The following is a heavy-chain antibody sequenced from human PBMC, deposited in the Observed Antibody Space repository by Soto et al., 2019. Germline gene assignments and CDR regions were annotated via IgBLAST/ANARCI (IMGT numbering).Heavy chain of an antibody. CDR1: GFSFDDYA. Sequence: EVQVVESGVGLVQPGRSLRLSCAASGFSFDDYAMHWVRQAPGKGLEWVSGISWNSGTIGYADSVKGRFTISRDNAKNSLYLQMNSLTAEDTALYYCAKSKGGNANGMGVWGQGTTVTVS. J-gene: IGHJ6*02. CDR3: AKSKGGNANGMGV. D-gene: IGHD2-8*01. V-gene: IGHV3-9*01. CDR2: ISWNSGTI.